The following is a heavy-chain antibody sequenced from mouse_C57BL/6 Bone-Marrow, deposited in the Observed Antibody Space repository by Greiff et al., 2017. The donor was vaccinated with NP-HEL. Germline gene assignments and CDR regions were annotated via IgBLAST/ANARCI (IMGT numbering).Heavy chain of an antibody. Sequence: QSCKASGYTFTSYWMQWVKQRPGQGLEWIGEIDPSDSYTNYNQKFKGKATLTVDTSSSTAYMQLSSLTSEDSAVYYCARSRTTVVATRGYWGQGTTLTVSS. D-gene: IGHD1-1*01. V-gene: IGHV1-50*01. CDR2: IDPSDSYT. CDR1: GYTFTSYW. J-gene: IGHJ2*01. CDR3: ARSRTTVVATRGY.